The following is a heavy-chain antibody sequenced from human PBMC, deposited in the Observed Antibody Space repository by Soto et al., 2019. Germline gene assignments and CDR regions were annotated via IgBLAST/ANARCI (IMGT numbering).Heavy chain of an antibody. V-gene: IGHV3-23*01. Sequence: GSLRLSCAASGFTFSSYAMSWVRQAPGKGLEWVSAISGSGGSTYYADSVKGRFTISRDNSKNTLYLQMNSLRAGDTAVYYCARPQSTNLVHGMDVWGQGTTVTVSS. CDR1: GFTFSSYA. J-gene: IGHJ6*02. D-gene: IGHD6-6*01. CDR2: ISGSGGST. CDR3: ARPQSTNLVHGMDV.